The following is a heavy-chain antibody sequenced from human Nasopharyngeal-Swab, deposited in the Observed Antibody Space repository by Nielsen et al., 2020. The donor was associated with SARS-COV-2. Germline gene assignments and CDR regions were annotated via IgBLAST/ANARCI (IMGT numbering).Heavy chain of an antibody. V-gene: IGHV3-23*01. D-gene: IGHD3-22*01. J-gene: IGHJ4*02. CDR1: GFTFSNYA. CDR3: ARRGRDRFDANGYYYGRYFDY. Sequence: ETLSLTCAASGFTFSNYAMSWVRQAPGKGLEWVSAISASGGSTFFADSVKGRFTIYRDNSKNTLFLQVNSLRGEDTAIYYCARRGRDRFDANGYYYGRYFDYWGQGTLVTVSS. CDR2: ISASGGST.